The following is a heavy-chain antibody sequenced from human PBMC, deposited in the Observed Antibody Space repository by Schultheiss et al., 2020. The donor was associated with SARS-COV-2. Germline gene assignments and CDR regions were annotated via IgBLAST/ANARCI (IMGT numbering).Heavy chain of an antibody. CDR2: ISGSGGST. D-gene: IGHD3-16*01. Sequence: ETLSLTCTVSGGSISSSSYYWSWIRQPPGKGLEWVSAISGSGGSTYYADSVKGRFTISRDNSKNTLYLQMNSLRAEDTAVYYCAPFEGAAPDDAFDIWGQGTMVTVSS. J-gene: IGHJ3*02. CDR3: APFEGAAPDDAFDI. CDR1: GGSISSSSYY. V-gene: IGHV3-23*01.